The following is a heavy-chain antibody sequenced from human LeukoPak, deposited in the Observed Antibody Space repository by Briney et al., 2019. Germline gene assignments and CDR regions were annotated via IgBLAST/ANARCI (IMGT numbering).Heavy chain of an antibody. CDR1: GFAFSAYN. V-gene: IGHV3-48*01. Sequence: GGSLRLSCAASGFAFSAYNMNWVRQAPGKGLEWVSYISSSTSTTNYADSVKGRFTISRDNAKKSLYLQMNSLRAEDTAVYYCARDSSWGGDNPYYFDYWGQGTLVTVSS. J-gene: IGHJ4*02. CDR3: ARDSSWGGDNPYYFDY. CDR2: ISSSTSTT. D-gene: IGHD2-21*01.